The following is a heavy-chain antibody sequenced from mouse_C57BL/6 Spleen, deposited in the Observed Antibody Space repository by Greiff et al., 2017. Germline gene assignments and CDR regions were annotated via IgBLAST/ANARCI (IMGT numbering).Heavy chain of an antibody. D-gene: IGHD4-1*01. V-gene: IGHV1-72*01. CDR1: GYTFTSYW. J-gene: IGHJ4*01. CDR2: IDPNSGGT. CDR3: ARQAGTLGDYAMDY. Sequence: QVQLQQPGAELVKPGASVKLSCKASGYTFTSYWMHWVKQRPGRGLEWIGRIDPNSGGTKYNEKFKSKATLTVAKPSSTHYMQLSSLTSADSAVYYCARQAGTLGDYAMDYWGQGTSVTVSS.